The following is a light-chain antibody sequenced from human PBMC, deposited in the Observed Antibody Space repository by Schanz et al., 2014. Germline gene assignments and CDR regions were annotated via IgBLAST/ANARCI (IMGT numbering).Light chain of an antibody. Sequence: QSALTQPPSASGAPGQSVTISCTGTSSDVGGHDYVSWYQHHPGKAPKVMIYQVTKRPSGVPDRFSGSKSGNTASLTVSGLQAEDEADYYCAAWDDSLNGPVFGGGTKLTVL. CDR2: QVT. J-gene: IGLJ3*02. CDR3: AAWDDSLNGPV. V-gene: IGLV2-8*01. CDR1: SSDVGGHDY.